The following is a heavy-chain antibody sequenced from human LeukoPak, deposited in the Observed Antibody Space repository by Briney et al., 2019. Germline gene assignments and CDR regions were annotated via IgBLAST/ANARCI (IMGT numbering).Heavy chain of an antibody. D-gene: IGHD4-17*01. J-gene: IGHJ6*04. Sequence: PGGSLRLSCAASGFTFSTYAMGWVRQAPGKGLEWVSSISGSGDSTSYADSVKGLFTISRDNSENTLYLQMSSLRAEDTALYYCAKDVAITRTVTKDVWGKGTTVTVSS. CDR1: GFTFSTYA. CDR3: AKDVAITRTVTKDV. CDR2: ISGSGDST. V-gene: IGHV3-23*01.